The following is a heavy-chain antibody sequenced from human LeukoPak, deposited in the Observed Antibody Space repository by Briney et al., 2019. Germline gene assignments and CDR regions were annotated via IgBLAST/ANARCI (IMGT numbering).Heavy chain of an antibody. V-gene: IGHV4-39*01. CDR1: GGSISSSSYY. CDR2: IYYSGST. Sequence: SETLSLTCTVPGGSISSSSYYWGWIRQPPGKGLEWIGSIYYSGSTYYNPSLKSRVTISVDTSKNQFSLKLSSVTAADTAVYYCARHVPSPYYDILTGGFDYWGQGTLVTVSS. J-gene: IGHJ4*02. CDR3: ARHVPSPYYDILTGGFDY. D-gene: IGHD3-9*01.